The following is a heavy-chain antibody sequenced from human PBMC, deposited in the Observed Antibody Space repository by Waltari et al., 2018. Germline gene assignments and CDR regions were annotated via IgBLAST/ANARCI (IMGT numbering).Heavy chain of an antibody. CDR2: ISGSGGST. V-gene: IGHV3-23*01. Sequence: EVQLLESGGGLVQPGGSLRLSCAASGFTFSSYAMSWVRQAPGKGLEWVSAISGSGGSTYYADSVKGRFTISRDNSKNTLYLQMNSRRAEDTAVYYCAKDYDFWSGYDYWGQGTLVTVSS. CDR3: AKDYDFWSGYDY. D-gene: IGHD3-3*01. J-gene: IGHJ4*02. CDR1: GFTFSSYA.